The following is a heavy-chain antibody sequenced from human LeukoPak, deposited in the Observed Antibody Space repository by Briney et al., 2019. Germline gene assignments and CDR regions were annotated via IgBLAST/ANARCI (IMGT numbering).Heavy chain of an antibody. CDR3: ARHAIWLAHHYYYMDV. Sequence: SETLSLTCTVSGGSLNINSYYWGWIRQSPGKGLEWIGSISYSGSTYYNPSLKSRVTTSVDTSNEQFSLRLTSVTAADTAVYYCARHAIWLAHHYYYMDVWSKGTTVTVSS. CDR2: ISYSGST. CDR1: GGSLNINSYY. D-gene: IGHD6-19*01. J-gene: IGHJ6*03. V-gene: IGHV4-39*01.